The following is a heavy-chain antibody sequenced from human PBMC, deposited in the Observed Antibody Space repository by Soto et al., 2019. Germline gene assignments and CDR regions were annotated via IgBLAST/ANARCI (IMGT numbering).Heavy chain of an antibody. Sequence: VQLQESGPGLVKPSETLSLICTVSGGSISSDYLSWIRQPAGKGLEWIGRVYTSGYSNSNPSLKSRVTMSVDTSKKQFTLNLRPVTAADTAVYYCPREPTTAGTVNWFDPWGQGTLVTVSS. CDR2: VYTSGYS. D-gene: IGHD6-13*01. CDR3: PREPTTAGTVNWFDP. CDR1: GGSISSDY. V-gene: IGHV4-4*07. J-gene: IGHJ5*02.